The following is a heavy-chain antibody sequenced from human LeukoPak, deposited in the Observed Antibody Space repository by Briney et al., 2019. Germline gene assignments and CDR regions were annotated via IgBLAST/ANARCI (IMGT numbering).Heavy chain of an antibody. V-gene: IGHV4-59*01. CDR3: ARHRNFFDY. D-gene: IGHD2/OR15-2a*01. CDR2: IYYSGNT. Sequence: SETLSLTCTVSGGSITGYYWSWIRQPPGKGLVWIGYIYYSGNTNYNPSLKSRVTISVDTSRNRFSLKLSSVTAADTAVYYCARHRNFFDYWGQGILVTVSS. J-gene: IGHJ4*02. CDR1: GGSITGYY.